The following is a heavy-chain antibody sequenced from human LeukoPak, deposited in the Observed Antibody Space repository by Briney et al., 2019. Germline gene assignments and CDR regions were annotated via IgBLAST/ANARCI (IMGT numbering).Heavy chain of an antibody. CDR2: IYYTGST. Sequence: PSETLSLTCTVSGGSISYYYWTWIRQSPGKGLEWIGQIYYTGSTYYNPSLKRRVTTSVDTSRNQFSLTLTSVTAADTAVYHCARGGTYNDILSFDPWGQGTLVTVSS. CDR1: GGSISYYY. J-gene: IGHJ5*02. CDR3: ARGGTYNDILSFDP. V-gene: IGHV4-59*01. D-gene: IGHD3-9*01.